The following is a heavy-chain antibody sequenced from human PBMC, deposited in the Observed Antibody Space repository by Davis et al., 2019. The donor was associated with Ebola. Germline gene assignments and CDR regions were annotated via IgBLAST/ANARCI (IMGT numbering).Heavy chain of an antibody. Sequence: PSETLSLTCAISGDSVSGNNGAWNWVRQSPSRGLEWLGRTYYSSKWYSDYAVSVRGRLTVKLDTSRNQFSLQLNSVTPEDTAVYYCVRGFWATGLDSWGQGTLVTASS. CDR2: TYYSSKWYS. J-gene: IGHJ4*02. CDR3: VRGFWATGLDS. V-gene: IGHV6-1*01. D-gene: IGHD1-1*01. CDR1: GDSVSGNNGA.